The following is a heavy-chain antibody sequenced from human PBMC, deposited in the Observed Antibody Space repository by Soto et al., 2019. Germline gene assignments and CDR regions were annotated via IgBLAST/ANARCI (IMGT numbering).Heavy chain of an antibody. CDR3: ASITYKDSSGPSLRLASRSSYYYGIDV. D-gene: IGHD3-22*01. CDR2: VIPIFGTA. J-gene: IGHJ6*02. CDR1: GGTFSSYA. Sequence: SVKVSCKASGGTFSSYAISWVRQAPGQGREWMGGVIPIFGTANYAQKFQGRVTITADESPSTAYMELSSLSSEDTAVDYCASITYKDSSGPSLRLASRSSYYYGIDVWGQGTLVTVSS. V-gene: IGHV1-69*13.